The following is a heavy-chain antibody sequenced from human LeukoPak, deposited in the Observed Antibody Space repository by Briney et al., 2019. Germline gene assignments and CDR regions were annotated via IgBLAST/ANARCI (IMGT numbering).Heavy chain of an antibody. CDR3: AKVPSGRYCSGGSCYFDY. V-gene: IGHV3-23*01. J-gene: IGHJ4*02. D-gene: IGHD2-15*01. CDR1: GFTFSRYA. Sequence: GGSLRLSCAASGFTFSRYAMSWVRQVPGKGLEWVSAISGGGGSTYYADSVKGRFTISRDNSKNTMYVQMNSLRAEDTAVYYCAKVPSGRYCSGGSCYFDYWGQGTLVTVSS. CDR2: ISGGGGST.